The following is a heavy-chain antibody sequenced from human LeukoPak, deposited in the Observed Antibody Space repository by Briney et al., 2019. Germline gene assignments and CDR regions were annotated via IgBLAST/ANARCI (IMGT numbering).Heavy chain of an antibody. Sequence: PGGSLRLSCAASGFTFSSYWMHWVRQAPGKGLVWVSRINSGGSSTSYADSAKGRFTISRDNAKNTLYLQMNSLRVEDTAVYYCAGGRDRSELSFASWGQGTLVTVSS. V-gene: IGHV3-74*01. J-gene: IGHJ4*02. CDR1: GFTFSSYW. CDR3: AGGRDRSELSFAS. D-gene: IGHD2-15*01. CDR2: INSGGSST.